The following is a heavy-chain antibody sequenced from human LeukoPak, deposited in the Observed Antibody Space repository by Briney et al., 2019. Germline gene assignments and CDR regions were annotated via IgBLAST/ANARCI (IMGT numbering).Heavy chain of an antibody. CDR1: GGSISSSSYS. V-gene: IGHV4-39*07. J-gene: IGHJ6*03. CDR2: IYYSGTT. D-gene: IGHD6-13*01. CDR3: ARVWQQLVLPHYFYYYMDV. Sequence: PSETLSLTCTVSGGSISSSSYSWGWIRQPPGKGLEWIGYIYYSGTTYYNPSLKSRVTISVDTSKNQFSLKLSSVTAADTAVYYCARVWQQLVLPHYFYYYMDVWGKGTTVTVSS.